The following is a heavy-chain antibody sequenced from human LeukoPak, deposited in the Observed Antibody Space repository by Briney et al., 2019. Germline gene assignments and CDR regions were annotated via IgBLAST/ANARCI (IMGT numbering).Heavy chain of an antibody. Sequence: GGSLRLSCAASGFTFSSYSMNWVRQAPGKGLEWVSSISSSSSYIYYADSVKGRFTISRDNAKNSLYLQMNSLKTEDTAVYYCTIFFFMGDFWSGSAIDYWGQGTLVTVSS. J-gene: IGHJ4*02. V-gene: IGHV3-21*03. CDR2: ISSSSSYI. CDR3: TIFFFMGDFWSGSAIDY. CDR1: GFTFSSYS. D-gene: IGHD3-3*01.